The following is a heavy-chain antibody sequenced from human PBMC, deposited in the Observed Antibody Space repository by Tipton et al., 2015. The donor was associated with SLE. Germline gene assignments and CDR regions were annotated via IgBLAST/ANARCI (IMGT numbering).Heavy chain of an antibody. CDR1: GFTFNIHA. Sequence: SLRLSCAASGFTFNIHAMTWVRQAPGKGLQWVSGISAGRTLYADSVKGRFSISRDNSKNTLYLQMSNVRTEDTVVYYCAIRRGTADAFSYFDYWGQGMLVTVSS. J-gene: IGHJ4*02. CDR2: ISAGRT. V-gene: IGHV3-23*01. CDR3: AIRRGTADAFSYFDY. D-gene: IGHD1/OR15-1a*01.